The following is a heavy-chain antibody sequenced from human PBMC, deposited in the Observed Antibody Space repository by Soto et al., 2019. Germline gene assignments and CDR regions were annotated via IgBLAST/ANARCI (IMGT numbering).Heavy chain of an antibody. CDR2: IYYSGST. CDR1: GGSISSGGYY. J-gene: IGHJ5*02. V-gene: IGHV4-31*03. CDR3: ARTSNNWFDP. Sequence: SETLSLTCTVSGGSISSGGYYWSWIRQHPGKGLEWIGYIYYSGSTYYNPSLKSRVTISVDTSKNQFSLKLSSVTAADTAVYYCARTSNNWFDPWGQGTLVTVSS.